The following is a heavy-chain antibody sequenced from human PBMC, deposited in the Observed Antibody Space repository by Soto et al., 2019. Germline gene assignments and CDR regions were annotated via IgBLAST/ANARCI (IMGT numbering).Heavy chain of an antibody. CDR2: IYYSGST. CDR1: GGSISSGGYY. J-gene: IGHJ5*02. V-gene: IGHV4-31*03. CDR3: ARTSNNWFDP. Sequence: SETLSLTCTVSGGSISSGGYYWSWIRQHPGKGLEWIGYIYYSGSTYYNPSLKSRVTISVDTSKNQFSLKLSSVTAADTAVYYCARTSNNWFDPWGQGTLVTVSS.